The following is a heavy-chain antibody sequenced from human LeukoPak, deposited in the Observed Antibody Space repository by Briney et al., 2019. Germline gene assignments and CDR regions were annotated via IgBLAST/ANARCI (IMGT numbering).Heavy chain of an antibody. J-gene: IGHJ3*02. CDR2: VYYSGST. V-gene: IGHV4-61*05. CDR3: ARSSYYYAADASDI. Sequence: SETLSLTCTVSGGSISSTSYYWGWIRQPPGKGLEWIGYVYYSGSTNYNPSLKSRVTISVDTSKNQFSLKLSSVTAADTAVYYCARSSYYYAADASDIWGQGTMVTVSS. D-gene: IGHD3-10*01. CDR1: GGSISSTSYY.